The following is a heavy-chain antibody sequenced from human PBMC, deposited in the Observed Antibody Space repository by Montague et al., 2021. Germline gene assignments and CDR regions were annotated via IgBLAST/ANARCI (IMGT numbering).Heavy chain of an antibody. J-gene: IGHJ5*02. CDR3: ARGIYGAVLLVANCWFDD. D-gene: IGHD4-17*01. CDR1: GGSFSGYY. V-gene: IGHV4-34*01. Sequence: SETLSLTCTVYGGSFSGYYWNWIRQSPGKGLEWIGEISHNGSTSYNPSLKSRVTMSVDTSKKQFSLNLNSVTAADTAVYYCARGIYGAVLLVANCWFDDWGQGTLVTVSS. CDR2: ISHNGST.